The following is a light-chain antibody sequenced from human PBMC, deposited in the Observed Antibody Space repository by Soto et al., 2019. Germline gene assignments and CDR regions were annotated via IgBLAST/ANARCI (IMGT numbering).Light chain of an antibody. CDR1: SSDVGDYNS. V-gene: IGLV2-14*01. J-gene: IGLJ1*01. CDR2: DVS. CDR3: SSYSSSSTDV. Sequence: QSALTQPASVSGSPGQSITISCTGTSSDVGDYNSVSWYQQHPGKAPKLMIHDVSNRPSGVSSRFSGSRSGNTASLTISGLQAEDEADYYCSSYSSSSTDVFGTGTKLTVL.